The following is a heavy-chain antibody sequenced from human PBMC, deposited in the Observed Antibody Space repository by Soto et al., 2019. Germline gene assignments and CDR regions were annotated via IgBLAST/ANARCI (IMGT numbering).Heavy chain of an antibody. J-gene: IGHJ4*02. CDR1: GFTLTIYG. Sequence: GGSLRLSCEASGFTLTIYGMHWVRQAPGKGLEWVAVIWYDGSNKYYADSVKGRFTISRDNSENTLYLQMNSLRAEDTAVYYCAKDQGSSWYEIDYWGQGTLVTVSS. CDR2: IWYDGSNK. V-gene: IGHV3-33*06. CDR3: AKDQGSSWYEIDY. D-gene: IGHD6-13*01.